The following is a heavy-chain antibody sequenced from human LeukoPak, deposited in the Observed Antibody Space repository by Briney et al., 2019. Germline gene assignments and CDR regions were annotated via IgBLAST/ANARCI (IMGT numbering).Heavy chain of an antibody. CDR1: GFTFTTSV. J-gene: IGHJ4*02. V-gene: IGHV3-23*01. CDR2: IGVSRGDT. Sequence: GGSLRLSCAASGFTFTTSVMSWVRQAPGKGLEWVSTIGVSRGDTYYADSVKGRFTISRDTSKSTLYLQMDSLGAEDTALYCCAKRDGSGSQGRYFGYWGQGTLVTVSS. CDR3: AKRDGSGSQGRYFGY. D-gene: IGHD3-10*01.